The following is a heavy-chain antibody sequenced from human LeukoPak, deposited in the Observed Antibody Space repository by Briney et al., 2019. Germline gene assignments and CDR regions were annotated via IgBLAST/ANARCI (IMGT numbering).Heavy chain of an antibody. D-gene: IGHD3-3*01. CDR1: GGSISSSSYY. Sequence: PSETLSLTCTVSGGSISSSSYYWGWIRQPPGKGLEWIGSIYYSGSTYYNPSLKSRVTISVDTSKNQFSLKPSSVTAADTAVYYCARLYDFWSGYPLWFAWNWFDPWGQGTLVTVSS. V-gene: IGHV4-39*01. J-gene: IGHJ5*02. CDR2: IYYSGST. CDR3: ARLYDFWSGYPLWFAWNWFDP.